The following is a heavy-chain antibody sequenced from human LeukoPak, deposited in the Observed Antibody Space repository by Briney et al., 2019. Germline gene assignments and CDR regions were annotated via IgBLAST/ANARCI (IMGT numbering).Heavy chain of an antibody. Sequence: SETLSLTCTVSGGSISSGSYYWGWIRQPPGKGLEWIGSIYYSGSNYYNPSLKSRVTISVDTSKNQLSLKLSSVTAADTAMYYCASPRGGGRSNYYFAYWGQGTLVTVSS. D-gene: IGHD1-26*01. V-gene: IGHV4-39*01. J-gene: IGHJ4*02. CDR1: GGSISSGSYY. CDR3: ASPRGGGRSNYYFAY. CDR2: IYYSGSN.